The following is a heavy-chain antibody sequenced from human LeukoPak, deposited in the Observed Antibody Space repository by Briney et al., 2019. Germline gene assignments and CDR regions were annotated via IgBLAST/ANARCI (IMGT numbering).Heavy chain of an antibody. J-gene: IGHJ4*02. V-gene: IGHV4-59*08. CDR3: ARHISSGGTYAHFDY. Sequence: PSETLSLTCTVSGSMYNYYWSWIRQPPGKGLEWIGYIHYNRITNYSPSLKSRVTMSLDTSKNQVSLKLNSVSAADTAVYYCARHISSGGTYAHFDYWGQGTLVAVSS. CDR2: IHYNRIT. D-gene: IGHD1-26*01. CDR1: GSMYNYY.